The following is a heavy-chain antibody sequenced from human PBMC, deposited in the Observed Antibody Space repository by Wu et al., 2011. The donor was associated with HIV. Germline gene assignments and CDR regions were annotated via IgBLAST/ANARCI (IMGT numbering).Heavy chain of an antibody. CDR1: GYIFGNYG. CDR3: ARDRKGFGEFYHFDY. J-gene: IGHJ4*02. D-gene: IGHD3-10*01. CDR2: ISGYNGNI. V-gene: IGHV1-18*01. Sequence: QVQLVQSGAEVKKPGASMKVSCKASGYIFGNYGFSWVRQAPGQGLEWMGWISGYNGNIDYAQKFRGRVTMTTDTSTSTAYMELRNLRSEDTAVYYCARDRKGFGEFYHFDYWGQGSLVTVSS.